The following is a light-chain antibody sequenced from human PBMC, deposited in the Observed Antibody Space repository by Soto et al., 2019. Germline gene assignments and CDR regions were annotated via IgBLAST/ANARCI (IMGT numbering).Light chain of an antibody. J-gene: IGKJ1*01. V-gene: IGKV3-11*01. CDR3: QQRTDRPPWT. CDR2: DAS. CDR1: QSIGLA. Sequence: ENVVSQSPATLSLSKGERATLSCRASQSIGLAIAWYQHKPGQAPRLLIFDASQRATGIPARFRGSGSGTDFTLSISSLEPEDFAVYYCQQRTDRPPWTFGQGTKVDI.